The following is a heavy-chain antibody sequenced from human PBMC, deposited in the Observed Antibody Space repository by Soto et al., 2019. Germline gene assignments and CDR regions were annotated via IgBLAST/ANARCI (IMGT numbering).Heavy chain of an antibody. J-gene: IGHJ3*02. Sequence: EVQLVESGGGLVKPGGSLRLSCAASGFTFSSYSVNWVRQAPGKGLEWVSAVSSSSSYIYYADSVKGRFTISRDNAKNALYLQMNSLSAEDTAVYYCARDAIHAAFDIWGQGTMVTVSS. D-gene: IGHD3-3*01. CDR2: VSSSSSYI. CDR1: GFTFSSYS. V-gene: IGHV3-21*01. CDR3: ARDAIHAAFDI.